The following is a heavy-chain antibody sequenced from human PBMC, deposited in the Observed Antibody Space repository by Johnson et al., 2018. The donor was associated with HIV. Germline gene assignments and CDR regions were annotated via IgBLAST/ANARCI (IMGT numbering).Heavy chain of an antibody. V-gene: IGHV3-33*06. CDR2: TYYEGINK. J-gene: IGHJ3*01. CDR3: AKIMSKGAVDDDAFDV. CDR1: GFTFSSYG. D-gene: IGHD4-23*01. Sequence: QVQLVESGGGVVQPGRSLKLSCAASGFTFSSYGMHWVRQAPGKGLEWMALTYYEGINKYYADSVKGRFTISRDNTKNTLYLQMNSLRAEDTAVYYCAKIMSKGAVDDDAFDVWGQGTMVTVSS.